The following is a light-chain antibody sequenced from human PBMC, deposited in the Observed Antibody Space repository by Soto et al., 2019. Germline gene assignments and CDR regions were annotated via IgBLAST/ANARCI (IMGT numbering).Light chain of an antibody. CDR1: QSISAW. J-gene: IGKJ1*01. V-gene: IGKV1-5*01. CDR2: DVS. CDR3: QQYHRYST. Sequence: DIQMTQSPSPLSASVGDRVTITCRASQSISAWLAWYQQKPGKAPNLLIYDVSTLDSGVPSRFSGSASGTEFTLTISSLESDDFATYYCQQYHRYSTFGQGTKVDIK.